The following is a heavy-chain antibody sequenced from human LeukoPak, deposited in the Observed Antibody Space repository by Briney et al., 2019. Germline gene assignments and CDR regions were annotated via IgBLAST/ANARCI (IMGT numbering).Heavy chain of an antibody. CDR3: ARVGWEQWPSPVDYFDY. CDR2: IYYSGST. V-gene: IGHV4-59*01. Sequence: PSETLSLTCTVSGGSISSYYWSWIRQPPGKGLEWIGYIYYSGSTNYNPSLKSRVTISVDTSKNQFSLKLSSVTAADTAVYYCARVGWEQWPSPVDYFDYWGQGTLVTVSS. CDR1: GGSISSYY. D-gene: IGHD6-19*01. J-gene: IGHJ4*02.